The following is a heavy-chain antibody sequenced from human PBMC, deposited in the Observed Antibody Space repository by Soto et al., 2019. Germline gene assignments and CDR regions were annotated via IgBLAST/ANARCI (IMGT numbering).Heavy chain of an antibody. CDR3: ARDATRRGYCSSTSCYPGY. J-gene: IGHJ4*02. V-gene: IGHV3-21*01. CDR2: ISSSSSYI. Sequence: PGGSLRLSCAASGFTFSSYSMNWVRQAPGKGLEWVSSISSSSSYIYYADSVKGRFTISRDNAKNSLYLQMNSLRAEDTAVYYCARDATRRGYCSSTSCYPGYWGQGTLVTVSS. D-gene: IGHD2-2*01. CDR1: GFTFSSYS.